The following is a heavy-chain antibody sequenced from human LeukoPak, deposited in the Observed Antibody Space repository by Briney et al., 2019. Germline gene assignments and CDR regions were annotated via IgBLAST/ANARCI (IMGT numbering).Heavy chain of an antibody. J-gene: IGHJ5*02. CDR3: AKRNVVVVAARDWFDP. D-gene: IGHD2-15*01. CDR1: GFTFSSYG. V-gene: IGHV3-30*02. Sequence: GGSLRLSCAASGFTFSSYGMHWVRQAPGKGLEWVAFIRYDGSNKYYADSVKGRFTISRDNSKNTLYLQMSSLRAEDTAVYYCAKRNVVVVAARDWFDPWGQGTLVTVSS. CDR2: IRYDGSNK.